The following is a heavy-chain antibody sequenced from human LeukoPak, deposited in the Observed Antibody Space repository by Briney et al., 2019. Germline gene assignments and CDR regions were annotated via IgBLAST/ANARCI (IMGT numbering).Heavy chain of an antibody. V-gene: IGHV3-48*03. CDR1: GFTFSSYE. D-gene: IGHD1-1*01. CDR2: ISSSGDAI. J-gene: IGHJ4*02. CDR3: AKLFTGTTSESY. Sequence: GGSLRLSCAASGFTFSSYEMNWVRQAPGKGLEWVSYISSSGDAIYYADSVKGRFTISRDNAKKSVYLEMNSLRAEDTAVYYCAKLFTGTTSESYWGQGTLVTVSS.